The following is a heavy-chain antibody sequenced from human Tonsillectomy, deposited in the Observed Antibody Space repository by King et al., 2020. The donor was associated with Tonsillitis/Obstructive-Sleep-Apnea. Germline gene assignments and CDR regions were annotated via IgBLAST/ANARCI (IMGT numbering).Heavy chain of an antibody. J-gene: IGHJ3*02. V-gene: IGHV4-34*01. CDR3: ARLLLLTMIQGDAFDI. CDR2: INHSGST. D-gene: IGHD3-10*01. Sequence: VQLQQWGAGLLKPSETLSLTCAVYGGSFSGYYWSCIRQPPGKGLEWIGEINHSGSTNYNPSLKSRVTISVDTSKNQFSLKLRSVTAADTAVYYCARLLLLTMIQGDAFDIWGQGTMVTVSS. CDR1: GGSFSGYY.